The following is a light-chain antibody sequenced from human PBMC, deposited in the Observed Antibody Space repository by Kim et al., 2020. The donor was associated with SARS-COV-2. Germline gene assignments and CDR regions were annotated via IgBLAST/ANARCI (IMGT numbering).Light chain of an antibody. J-gene: IGLJ2*01. V-gene: IGLV3-1*01. CDR3: QAWDSCTAI. Sequence: SYELTQPPSVSVSPGQTASITCSGDKLGDKYAFWYQKKPGQSPVLVIYQHTKRPSGIPGRFSGFSSGNTATLTISGTQAMDEADYYCQAWDSCTAIFGGGTQLTVL. CDR1: KLGDKY. CDR2: QHT.